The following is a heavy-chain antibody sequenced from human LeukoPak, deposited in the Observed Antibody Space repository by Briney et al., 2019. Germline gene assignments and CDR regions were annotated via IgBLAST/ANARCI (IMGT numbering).Heavy chain of an antibody. CDR2: INPNSGGT. D-gene: IGHD3-9*01. V-gene: IGHV1-2*02. J-gene: IGHJ6*02. CDR1: GYAFTGYY. Sequence: GASVKVSCKAAGYAFTGYYMHWVRQAPGQGLGWMGWINPNSGGTNYAQKFQGRVTMTSDTSISTAYMELSRLRSDDTAVYYCARPPNVLRYFDGPENYYYYGMDVWGQGTTVTVSS. CDR3: ARPPNVLRYFDGPENYYYYGMDV.